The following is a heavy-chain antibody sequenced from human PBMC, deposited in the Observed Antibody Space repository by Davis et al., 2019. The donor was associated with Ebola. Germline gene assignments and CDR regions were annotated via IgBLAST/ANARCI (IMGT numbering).Heavy chain of an antibody. V-gene: IGHV4-30-2*03. Sequence: SETLSLTCAVSGGSISSGGYSWSWIRQPPGKGLEWIGYIYHSGSTYYNPSLKSRVTISVDTSKNQFSLKLSSVTAADTAVYYCANEGYSYGLGYFDYWGQGTLVTVSS. D-gene: IGHD5-18*01. J-gene: IGHJ4*02. CDR3: ANEGYSYGLGYFDY. CDR1: GGSISSGGYS. CDR2: IYHSGST.